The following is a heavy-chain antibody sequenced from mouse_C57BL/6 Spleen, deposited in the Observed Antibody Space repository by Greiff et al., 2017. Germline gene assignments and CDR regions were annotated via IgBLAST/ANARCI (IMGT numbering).Heavy chain of an antibody. CDR3: ARWDYGSSYDAMDY. Sequence: VMLVESGAELARPGASVKLSCKASGYTFTSYGISWVKQRTGQGLEWIGEIYPRSGNTYYNEKFKGKATLTADKSSSTAYMELRSLTSEDSAVYFCARWDYGSSYDAMDYWGQGTSVTVSS. CDR2: IYPRSGNT. V-gene: IGHV1-81*01. J-gene: IGHJ4*01. CDR1: GYTFTSYG. D-gene: IGHD1-1*01.